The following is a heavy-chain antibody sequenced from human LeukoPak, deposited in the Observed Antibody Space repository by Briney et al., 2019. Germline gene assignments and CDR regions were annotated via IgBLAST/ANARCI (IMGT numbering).Heavy chain of an antibody. J-gene: IGHJ3*02. V-gene: IGHV4-59*01. CDR2: IYNSGST. D-gene: IGHD1-26*01. CDR1: GASISSYY. Sequence: PSETLSLTCTVSGASISSYYWSWIRQPPGQGLEWVGYIYNSGSTNYNPSLKSRVTISVDTSENQFSLRLTSVTAADTAVYYCARDRSGNYGFVFDIWGQGTMVTVSS. CDR3: ARDRSGNYGFVFDI.